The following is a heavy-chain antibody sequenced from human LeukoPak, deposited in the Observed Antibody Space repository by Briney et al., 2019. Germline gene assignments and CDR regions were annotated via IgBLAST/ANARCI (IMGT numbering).Heavy chain of an antibody. CDR3: ATVRGIAVAGTLRYYFDY. CDR1: GYTLTELI. Sequence: ASPKLSCKVSGYTLTELIIRWVRQGPGKGLERMGGFATEDGETIYAQKFQGRVTMTENTSTDTAYMELSSPRPEDTAVYYCATVRGIAVAGTLRYYFDYWGQGTLVSVSS. CDR2: FATEDGET. V-gene: IGHV1-24*01. J-gene: IGHJ4*02. D-gene: IGHD6-19*01.